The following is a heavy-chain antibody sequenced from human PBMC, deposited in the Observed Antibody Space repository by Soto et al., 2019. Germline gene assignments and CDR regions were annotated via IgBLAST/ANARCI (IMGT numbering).Heavy chain of an antibody. Sequence: QVQLVQSGAEVKKPGASVKVSCKASGYNFNIYGINWVRQAPGQGLELMGWISAYDGKTTYAEKFQGRVTMTTDASTSTAYMDLRSLTSDDTAVYYCARDRVAGIWGDAFDIWGQGTVVTVSS. V-gene: IGHV1-18*01. D-gene: IGHD3-16*01. CDR2: ISAYDGKT. CDR1: GYNFNIYG. CDR3: ARDRVAGIWGDAFDI. J-gene: IGHJ3*02.